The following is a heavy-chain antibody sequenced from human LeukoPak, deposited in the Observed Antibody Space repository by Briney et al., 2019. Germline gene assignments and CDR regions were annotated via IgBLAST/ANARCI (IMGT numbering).Heavy chain of an antibody. Sequence: ASVKVSCKASGYRFTRYGITWVRQAPGQGLEWMGWVATYSGDTKYAQKVQGRVTMTTDTSTSTVSMELRSLRSDDTAVYYCARATWVWELLTFDYWGQGTLVTVSS. D-gene: IGHD1-26*01. CDR1: GYRFTRYG. CDR3: ARATWVWELLTFDY. V-gene: IGHV1-18*01. CDR2: VATYSGDT. J-gene: IGHJ4*02.